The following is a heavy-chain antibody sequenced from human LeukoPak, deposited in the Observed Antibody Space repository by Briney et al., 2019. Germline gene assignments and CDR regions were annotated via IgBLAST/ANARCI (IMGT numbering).Heavy chain of an antibody. CDR2: IYYSEST. CDR1: GGSISSSIYY. Sequence: SETLSLTCTFSGGSISSSIYYWCWIRHPPGKGLEWIGSIYYSESTYYNPSLKSRVTISLDTSKNQLSLKLSSVTAADTAVYYCARNVTGQLAFDIWGQGTMVTVSS. CDR3: ARNVTGQLAFDI. D-gene: IGHD1-1*01. V-gene: IGHV4-39*01. J-gene: IGHJ3*02.